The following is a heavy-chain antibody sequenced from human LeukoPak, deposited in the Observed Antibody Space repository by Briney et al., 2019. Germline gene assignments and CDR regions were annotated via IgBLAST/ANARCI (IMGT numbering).Heavy chain of an antibody. J-gene: IGHJ3*02. CDR2: IYHSGST. D-gene: IGHD2-2*01. V-gene: IGHV4-38-2*02. Sequence: LETLSLTCTVSGYSISSGYYWGWIRQPPGKGLEWIGTIYHSGSTYYSPSLKSRVTISVDTSKNQFSLKLSSVTAADTAVYYCARVDIVVVPAAMEDAFDIWGQGTMVTVSS. CDR1: GYSISSGYY. CDR3: ARVDIVVVPAAMEDAFDI.